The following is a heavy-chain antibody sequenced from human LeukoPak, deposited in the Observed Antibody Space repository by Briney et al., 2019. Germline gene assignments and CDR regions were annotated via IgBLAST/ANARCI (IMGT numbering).Heavy chain of an antibody. CDR1: GFTFSNAW. Sequence: GGSLRLSCAASGFTFSNAWMSWVRQAPGKGLEWVGRIKSKTDGGTTDYAAPVKGRFTISRDDSKNTLYLQMNSLKTEDTAVYSCTTGRAYYYDSSGYPYYFDYWGQGTLVTVSS. D-gene: IGHD3-22*01. V-gene: IGHV3-15*01. CDR3: TTGRAYYYDSSGYPYYFDY. J-gene: IGHJ4*02. CDR2: IKSKTDGGTT.